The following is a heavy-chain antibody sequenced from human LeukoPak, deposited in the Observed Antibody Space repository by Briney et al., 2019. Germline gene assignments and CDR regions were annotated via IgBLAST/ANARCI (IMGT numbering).Heavy chain of an antibody. CDR1: GFTFSSYS. CDR2: ISSSSSSI. Sequence: PGGSLRLSCAASGFTFSSYSINWVRQAPGKGLEWISYISSSSSSIYYADSVKGRFTISRDNAKNSLYPQMNSLRDEDTAVYYCASRDYFDYWGQGTLVTVSS. J-gene: IGHJ4*02. CDR3: ASRDYFDY. V-gene: IGHV3-48*02.